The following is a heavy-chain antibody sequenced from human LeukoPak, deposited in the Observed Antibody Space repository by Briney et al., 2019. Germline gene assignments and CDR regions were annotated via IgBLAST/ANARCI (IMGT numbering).Heavy chain of an antibody. D-gene: IGHD2-15*01. CDR2: IYYSGST. V-gene: IGHV4-61*08. CDR1: GGSISSGDYY. J-gene: IGHJ3*02. CDR3: ARRRRYCSGGSCYFDAFDI. Sequence: SETLSLTCTVSGGSISSGDYYWSWIRQPPGKGLEWIGYIYYSGSTNYNPSLKSRVTISVDTSKNQFSLKLSSVTAADTAVYYCARRRRYCSGGSCYFDAFDIWGQGTMVTVSS.